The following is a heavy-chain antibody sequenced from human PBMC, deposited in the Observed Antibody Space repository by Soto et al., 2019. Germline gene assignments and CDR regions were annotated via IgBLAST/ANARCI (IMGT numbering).Heavy chain of an antibody. V-gene: IGHV1-69*12. D-gene: IGHD2-8*01. CDR2: IIPIFGSA. J-gene: IGHJ4*02. CDR1: GGTFSSYA. CDR3: ARGGGGYCTNGVCPLGY. Sequence: QVQLVQSGAEVKKPGSSVKVSCKASGGTFSSYAISWVRQAPGQGLEWMGGIIPIFGSANYAQKFQGRVTITADESTSAAYMELSSLRSEDTAVYYCARGGGGYCTNGVCPLGYWGQGTLVTVSS.